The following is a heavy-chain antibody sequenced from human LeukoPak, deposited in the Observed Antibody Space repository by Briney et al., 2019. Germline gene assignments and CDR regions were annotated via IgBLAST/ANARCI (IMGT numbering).Heavy chain of an antibody. D-gene: IGHD3-10*01. Sequence: ASVKVSCTASGSTFTSYHVHWVRQAPGQGLEWMGIINPSGGSTSYAQKFQGRVTMTRDTSTSTVYMELNSLRSEDTAVYYCAYYYGSGGYYYGMDVWGQGTTVTVSS. V-gene: IGHV1-46*01. CDR1: GSTFTSYH. J-gene: IGHJ6*02. CDR2: INPSGGST. CDR3: AYYYGSGGYYYGMDV.